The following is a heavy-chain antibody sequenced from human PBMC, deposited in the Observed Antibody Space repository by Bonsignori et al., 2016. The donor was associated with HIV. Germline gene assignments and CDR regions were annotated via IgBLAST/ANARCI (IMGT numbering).Heavy chain of an antibody. CDR3: ASTLAGAFDY. J-gene: IGHJ4*02. D-gene: IGHD6-13*01. V-gene: IGHV3-48*03. Sequence: VRQAPGKGLEWISYISSSGRTIYYADSVKGRFTISRDNAKNSLYLQLNSLRVEDTALYYCASTLAGAFDYWGPGTLVTVSS. CDR2: ISSSGRTI.